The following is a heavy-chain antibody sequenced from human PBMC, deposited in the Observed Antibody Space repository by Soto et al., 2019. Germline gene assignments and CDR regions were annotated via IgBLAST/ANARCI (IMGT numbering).Heavy chain of an antibody. Sequence: PGGSLRLSCAASGFTFSSYSMNWVRQAPGKGLEWVSSISSSSSYIYYADSVKGRFTISRDNGKNSLYLQMNSLRAEDTAVYYCARDRSSSGFDYWGQGTLVTVSS. CDR2: ISSSSSYI. D-gene: IGHD6-25*01. CDR1: GFTFSSYS. CDR3: ARDRSSSGFDY. V-gene: IGHV3-21*01. J-gene: IGHJ4*02.